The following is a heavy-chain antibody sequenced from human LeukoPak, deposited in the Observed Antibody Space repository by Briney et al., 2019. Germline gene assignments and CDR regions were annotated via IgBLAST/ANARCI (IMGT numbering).Heavy chain of an antibody. CDR3: AKAVTEYYYYYGMVV. CDR1: GFTFSSYG. D-gene: IGHD2-21*02. J-gene: IGHJ6*02. Sequence: GGSLRLSCAASGFTFSSYGIHWVRQAPGKGPEWVALISYDGSSKYYADSVKGRFTISRDNSRNTLSLQMNSLRAEDTAVYYCAKAVTEYYYYYGMVVWGQGTTVIVSS. CDR2: ISYDGSSK. V-gene: IGHV3-30*18.